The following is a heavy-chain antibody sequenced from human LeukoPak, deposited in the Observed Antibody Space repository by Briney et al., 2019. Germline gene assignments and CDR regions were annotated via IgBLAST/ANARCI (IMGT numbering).Heavy chain of an antibody. V-gene: IGHV4-59*01. Sequence: SETLSLTCTVSGDSISSYHWSWIRQHPAKGLEWIRYISYSGSTNCNPSLKSRVTISLDTSKNQFSLKLSSVTASDTAVYYCARVGRGDYVWGSYSFDYWGQGTLVTVSS. CDR2: ISYSGST. J-gene: IGHJ4*02. D-gene: IGHD3-16*01. CDR3: ARVGRGDYVWGSYSFDY. CDR1: GDSISSYH.